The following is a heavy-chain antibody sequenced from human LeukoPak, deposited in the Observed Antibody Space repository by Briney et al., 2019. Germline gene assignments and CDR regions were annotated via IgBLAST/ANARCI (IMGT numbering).Heavy chain of an antibody. CDR1: GYTFTSYY. CDR3: ARAAMVVTDGGQSGWFDP. Sequence: ASVKVSCKASGYTFTSYYMHWVRPAPGQGLEWMGIINPSGGSTSYAQKFQGRVTMTRDTSTSTVYMELSSLRSEDTAVYYCARAAMVVTDGGQSGWFDPWGQGTLVTVSS. V-gene: IGHV1-46*01. CDR2: INPSGGST. D-gene: IGHD4-23*01. J-gene: IGHJ5*02.